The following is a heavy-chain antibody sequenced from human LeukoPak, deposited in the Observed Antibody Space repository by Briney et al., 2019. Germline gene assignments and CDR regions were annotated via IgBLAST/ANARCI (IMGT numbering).Heavy chain of an antibody. D-gene: IGHD3-3*01. CDR2: IIPVFGTE. CDR3: AIYDFYSGYPDY. Sequence: SVKVSCKASGGTFSSYTISWVRQAPGQGLEWMGRIIPVFGTENYAQRFQGRVTLTTDESTSTAYMELSSLRSEDTAVYYCAIYDFYSGYPDYWGQGTLVTVSS. CDR1: GGTFSSYT. J-gene: IGHJ4*02. V-gene: IGHV1-69*05.